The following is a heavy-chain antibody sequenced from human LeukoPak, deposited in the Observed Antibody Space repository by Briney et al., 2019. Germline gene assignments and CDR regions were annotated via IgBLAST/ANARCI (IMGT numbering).Heavy chain of an antibody. CDR2: TSYDGGNK. J-gene: IGHJ4*02. CDR1: GFLFSSYA. CDR3: ARVGGALLWFVELWD. D-gene: IGHD3-10*01. Sequence: GGSLRLSCAASGFLFSSYAIHWVRQAPGKGLEWVAVTSYDGGNKNYADSVKGRFTVSRDNSKNTLYLQMNSLRAEDTAVYYCARVGGALLWFVELWDWGQGTLVTVSS. V-gene: IGHV3-30-3*01.